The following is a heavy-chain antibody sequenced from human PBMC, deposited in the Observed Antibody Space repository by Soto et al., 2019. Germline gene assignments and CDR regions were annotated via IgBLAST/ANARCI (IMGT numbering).Heavy chain of an antibody. CDR3: ARDADVGLFDY. CDR1: GYTFTSYG. V-gene: IGHV1-18*01. D-gene: IGHD1-26*01. Sequence: QVQLVQSGAEVKKPGASVKVSCKASGYTFTSYGISWVRQAPGQGLEWMGWISAYSGNTNYAQKLQGRVTMTTDTSTSTAYIEMRSLRSDHKDVYYCARDADVGLFDYWGQGKLVNVSS. J-gene: IGHJ4*02. CDR2: ISAYSGNT.